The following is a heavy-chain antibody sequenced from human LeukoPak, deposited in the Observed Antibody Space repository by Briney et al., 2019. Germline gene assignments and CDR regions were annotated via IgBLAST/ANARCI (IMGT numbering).Heavy chain of an antibody. Sequence: ASVKVSCKASGYTFTSYDINWVRQATGQGLEWMGWMNPNSGNTGYAQKFQGRVTMTRNTSISTAYMELSSLRSEDTAVYYCARSVYLSEHIDPWGQGTLVTVSS. CDR2: MNPNSGNT. J-gene: IGHJ5*02. CDR3: ARSVYLSEHIDP. D-gene: IGHD1-26*01. V-gene: IGHV1-8*01. CDR1: GYTFTSYD.